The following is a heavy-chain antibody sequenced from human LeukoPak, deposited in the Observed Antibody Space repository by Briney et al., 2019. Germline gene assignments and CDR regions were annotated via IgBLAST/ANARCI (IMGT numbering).Heavy chain of an antibody. J-gene: IGHJ4*02. Sequence: PSQTLSLTCTVSGGSISSGGYYWSWIRQPPGKGLEWIGEINHSGSTSYNPSLKSRVTISVDTSRNQFSLKLSSLTAADAAVYYCARGGYSGSYPFDYWGQGTLVTVSS. D-gene: IGHD1-26*01. CDR3: ARGGYSGSYPFDY. CDR2: INHSGST. V-gene: IGHV4-30-2*01. CDR1: GGSISSGGYY.